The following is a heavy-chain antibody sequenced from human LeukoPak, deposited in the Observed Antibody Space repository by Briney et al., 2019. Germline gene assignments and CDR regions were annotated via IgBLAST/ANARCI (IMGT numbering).Heavy chain of an antibody. D-gene: IGHD6-13*01. J-gene: IGHJ1*01. CDR1: GFTVSSTD. CDR2: VYSGGST. V-gene: IGHV3-53*01. Sequence: GGSLRLSCAASGFTVSSTDMSWVRQAPGKGLEWVSAVYSGGSTFYADSVKGRFTISRDNSRNTLYLQISSLRAEDTAVYYCALLGAAGREYFQHWGQGTLVTVSS. CDR3: ALLGAAGREYFQH.